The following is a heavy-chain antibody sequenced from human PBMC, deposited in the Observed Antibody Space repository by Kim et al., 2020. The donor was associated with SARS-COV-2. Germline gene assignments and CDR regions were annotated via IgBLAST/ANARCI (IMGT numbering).Heavy chain of an antibody. CDR3: ARDLIAVAGPDY. V-gene: IGHV4-30-2*04. Sequence: YYNPSLKSRVTISVDTSKNQFSLKLSSVTAADTAVYYCARDLIAVAGPDYWGQGTLVTVSS. D-gene: IGHD6-19*01. J-gene: IGHJ4*02.